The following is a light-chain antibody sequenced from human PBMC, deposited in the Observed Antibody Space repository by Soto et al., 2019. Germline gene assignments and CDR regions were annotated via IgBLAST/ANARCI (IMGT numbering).Light chain of an antibody. CDR1: SSDVGGYNF. Sequence: QALLTQPASVSGSPGQSITISCTGTSSDVGGYNFVSWYQQYPGKAPKLIIYEVDSRPSGVSNRFSGSKSGNTASLTISGLRAEDEADYYCSSWTSRTTQVLGGGTK. J-gene: IGLJ3*02. CDR3: SSWTSRTTQV. CDR2: EVD. V-gene: IGLV2-14*01.